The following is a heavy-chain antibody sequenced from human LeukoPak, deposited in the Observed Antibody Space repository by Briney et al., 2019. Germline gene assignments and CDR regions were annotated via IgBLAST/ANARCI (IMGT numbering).Heavy chain of an antibody. V-gene: IGHV4-39*01. Sequence: SETLSLTCTVSCGSISSSSYYWGWIRQPPGKGLEWIGSIYYSGSTYYNPSLKSRVTISVDTSKNQFSLNPSSVTAADTAVYYCARFGGYGDGSPYWGQGTLVTVSS. D-gene: IGHD4-17*01. CDR1: CGSISSSSYY. CDR2: IYYSGST. CDR3: ARFGGYGDGSPY. J-gene: IGHJ4*02.